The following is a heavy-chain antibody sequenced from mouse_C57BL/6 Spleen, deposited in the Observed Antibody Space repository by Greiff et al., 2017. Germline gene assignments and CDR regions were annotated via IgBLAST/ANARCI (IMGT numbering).Heavy chain of an antibody. V-gene: IGHV1-52*01. Sequence: QVQLQQPGAELVRPGSSVKLSCKASGYTFTSYWMHWVKQRPVQGLDWIGNIDPSDSDTHYNQKFKDKATLTVDKSSSTAYMQLSSLTSEDSAVYYGARWDSSGSPWGAYWGQGTLVTVSA. CDR2: IDPSDSDT. J-gene: IGHJ3*01. CDR3: ARWDSSGSPWGAY. CDR1: GYTFTSYW. D-gene: IGHD3-2*02.